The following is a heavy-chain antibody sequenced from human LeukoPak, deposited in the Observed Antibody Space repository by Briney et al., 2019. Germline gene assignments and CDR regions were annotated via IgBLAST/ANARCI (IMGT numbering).Heavy chain of an antibody. J-gene: IGHJ4*02. Sequence: PGGSLRLSCAASGFTFSSYSMNWVRQAPGKGLEWVSSISSSSSYIYYADSVKGRFTISRDNAKNSLYLQMNSLRAEDTAVYYCTTGLCSGGTCYSLGYWGQGTLVTVSA. V-gene: IGHV3-21*01. CDR2: ISSSSSYI. CDR3: TTGLCSGGTCYSLGY. CDR1: GFTFSSYS. D-gene: IGHD2-15*01.